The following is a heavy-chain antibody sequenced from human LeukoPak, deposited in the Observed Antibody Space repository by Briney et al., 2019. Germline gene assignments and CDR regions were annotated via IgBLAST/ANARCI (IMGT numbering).Heavy chain of an antibody. D-gene: IGHD5-12*01. CDR2: ISYDGSNK. CDR3: AKDRTAGYDGLVDY. V-gene: IGHV3-30*18. Sequence: PGGSLRLSCAASGFTFSNYGMHWVRQAPGKGLEWVAVISYDGSNKYYTDSVKGRFTISRDNSKNTLYLQMNSRRAEDTAVYYCAKDRTAGYDGLVDYWGQGTLVTVSS. J-gene: IGHJ4*02. CDR1: GFTFSNYG.